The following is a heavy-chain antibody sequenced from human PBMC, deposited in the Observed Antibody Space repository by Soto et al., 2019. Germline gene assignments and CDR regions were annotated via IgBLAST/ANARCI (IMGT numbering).Heavy chain of an antibody. CDR1: GGTFSSHA. D-gene: IGHD6-13*01. J-gene: IGHJ4*02. V-gene: IGHV1-69*01. CDR3: ARDHSSSLIIDY. CDR2: IIPIFGTA. Sequence: QVQLVQSGAEVKKPGSSVKVSCKASGGTFSSHAISWVRQAPGQGLEWMGGIIPIFGTANYAQKFQGRVTVTADESTSTAYMELSSLRSEDTAVYYCARDHSSSLIIDYWGQGTLVTVSS.